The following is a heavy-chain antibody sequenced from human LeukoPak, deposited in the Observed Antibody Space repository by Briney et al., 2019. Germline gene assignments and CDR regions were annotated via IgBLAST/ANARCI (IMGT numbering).Heavy chain of an antibody. CDR3: ARPIIDSSIWYAYYFDY. CDR2: IYYSGST. V-gene: IGHV4-39*01. D-gene: IGHD6-13*01. Sequence: SETLSLTCTVSGGSISSSSYYWGWIRQPPGKGLEWIGSIYYSGSTYYNPSLKSRVTISVDTSKNQFSLKLISVTAANTAVYYCARPIIDSSIWYAYYFDYWGQGTLVTVSS. J-gene: IGHJ4*02. CDR1: GGSISSSSYY.